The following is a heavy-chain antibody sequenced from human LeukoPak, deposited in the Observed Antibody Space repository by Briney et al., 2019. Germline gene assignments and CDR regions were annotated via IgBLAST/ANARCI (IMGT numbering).Heavy chain of an antibody. Sequence: PGGSLRLSCAASGFTFSSYAMSWVRQAPGKGLEWVSAISGSGGSTYYADSVKGRFTISRDNSKNTLYLQMNSLRAEDTAVYYCAKVGYYDFWSGYYTGGYYYYYMDVWGKGTTVTVSS. D-gene: IGHD3-3*01. V-gene: IGHV3-23*01. CDR3: AKVGYYDFWSGYYTGGYYYYYMDV. CDR2: ISGSGGST. CDR1: GFTFSSYA. J-gene: IGHJ6*03.